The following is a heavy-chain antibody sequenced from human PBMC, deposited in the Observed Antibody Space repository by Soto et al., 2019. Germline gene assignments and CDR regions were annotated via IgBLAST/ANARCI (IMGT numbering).Heavy chain of an antibody. CDR1: VYTFISYA. J-gene: IGHJ6*01. CDR3: ARDFLNRNHWGSENAKFSYYGMAV. CDR2: VSPYSVNT. V-gene: IGHV1-18*01. Sequence: ASVXVSCKASVYTFISYAISWVLHVPGQGFDWVGGVSPYSVNTDTAQKFQGRVIMTAETPTNTAYMDLRNLRSDETAVYFCARDFLNRNHWGSENAKFSYYGMAVWGQGTMVNV. D-gene: IGHD3-16*01.